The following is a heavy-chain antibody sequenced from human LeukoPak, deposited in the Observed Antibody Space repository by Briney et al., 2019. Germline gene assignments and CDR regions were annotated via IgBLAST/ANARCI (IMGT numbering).Heavy chain of an antibody. J-gene: IGHJ4*02. V-gene: IGHV3-23*01. CDR3: AKDRLGYCSGGSCYTYFDY. D-gene: IGHD2-15*01. CDR2: ISGSGGST. CDR1: GFTFSSYA. Sequence: GRSLRLSCAASGFTFSSYAMSWVRQAPGKGLEWVSAISGSGGSTYYADSVKGRFTISRDNSKNTLYLQMNSLRAEDTAVYYCAKDRLGYCSGGSCYTYFDYWGQGTLVTVSS.